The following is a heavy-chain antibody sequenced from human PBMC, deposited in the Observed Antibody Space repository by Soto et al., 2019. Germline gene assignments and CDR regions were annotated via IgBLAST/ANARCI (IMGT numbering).Heavy chain of an antibody. Sequence: QVQLVQSGAEVKKPGSSVKVSCKASGGTFSSYTISWVRQAPGQGLEWMGRIIPILGIANYAQKFQGRVTINADKSTSTAYMELSSLRSEDTAVYYCARDFSGWGSGGSCHHKKGCWFDPWGQGTLVTVSS. V-gene: IGHV1-69*08. CDR3: ARDFSGWGSGGSCHHKKGCWFDP. CDR2: IIPILGIA. CDR1: GGTFSSYT. D-gene: IGHD2-15*01. J-gene: IGHJ5*02.